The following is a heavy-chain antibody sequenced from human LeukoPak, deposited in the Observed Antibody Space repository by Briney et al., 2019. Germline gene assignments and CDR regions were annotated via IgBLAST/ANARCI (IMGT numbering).Heavy chain of an antibody. CDR3: TTDSTVFGVVIIPDDY. J-gene: IGHJ4*02. Sequence: GVPLRLSCAASGFTFSNAWMNWVRQAPGKGLEWVGRIKSKTDGGSTDYAAPVKGRFTISRDDSKNTLYLQMNSLKTEDTAVYYCTTDSTVFGVVIIPDDYWGQGTLVTVTS. V-gene: IGHV3-15*07. CDR2: IKSKTDGGST. D-gene: IGHD3-3*01. CDR1: GFTFSNAW.